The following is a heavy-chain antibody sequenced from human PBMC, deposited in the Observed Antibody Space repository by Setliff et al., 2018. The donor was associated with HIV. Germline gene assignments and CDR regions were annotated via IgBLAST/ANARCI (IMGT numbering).Heavy chain of an antibody. CDR1: GDSINNYY. Sequence: SETLSLTCTVSGDSINNYYWNWIRQPAGKGLEWIGRIHSSGSANYSPSLESRVTMSIDTSKSQFSLRLTSVTAADTAVYYCARGWFGGYYFDYWGQGTLVTVSS. D-gene: IGHD3-10*01. CDR3: ARGWFGGYYFDY. V-gene: IGHV4-4*07. CDR2: IHSSGSA. J-gene: IGHJ4*02.